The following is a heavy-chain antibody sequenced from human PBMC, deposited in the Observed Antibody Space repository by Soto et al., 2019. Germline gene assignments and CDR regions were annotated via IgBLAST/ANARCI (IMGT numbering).Heavy chain of an antibody. Sequence: ASVKVSCKASGGTFSSYAISWVRQAPGQGLEWMGGIIPIFGTANYAQKFQGRVTITADESTSTAYMELSSLRSEDTAVYYCAAGVSDILTGDYWGQGTLVTVSS. CDR2: IIPIFGTA. CDR3: AAGVSDILTGDY. D-gene: IGHD3-9*01. V-gene: IGHV1-69*13. J-gene: IGHJ4*02. CDR1: GGTFSSYA.